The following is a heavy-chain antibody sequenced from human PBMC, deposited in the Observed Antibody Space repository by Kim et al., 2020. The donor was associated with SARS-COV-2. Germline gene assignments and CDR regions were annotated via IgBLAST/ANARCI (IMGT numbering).Heavy chain of an antibody. J-gene: IGHJ6*02. D-gene: IGHD2-15*01. V-gene: IGHV4-34*01. CDR3: ARGFRWLRGYYYYGMDV. Sequence: SETLSLTCAVYGGSFSGYYWSWIRQPPGKGLEWIGEINHSGSTNYNPSLKSRVTISVDTSKNQFSLKLSSVTAADTAVYYCARGFRWLRGYYYYGMDVWGQGTTVTVSS. CDR2: INHSGST. CDR1: GGSFSGYY.